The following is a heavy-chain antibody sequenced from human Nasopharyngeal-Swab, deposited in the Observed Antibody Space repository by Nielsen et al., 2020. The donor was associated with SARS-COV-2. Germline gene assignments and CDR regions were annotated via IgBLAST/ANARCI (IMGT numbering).Heavy chain of an antibody. CDR3: ALSFTEIPTPDAFDI. J-gene: IGHJ3*02. CDR2: INHSGST. Sequence: GSLRLSCAVYGGSFSGYYWSWIRQPPGKGLEWIGEINHSGSTNYNPSLKSRVTISVDTSKNQFSLKLSSVTAADTAVYYCALSFTEIPTPDAFDIWGQGTMVTVSS. V-gene: IGHV4-34*01. D-gene: IGHD2-21*01. CDR1: GGSFSGYY.